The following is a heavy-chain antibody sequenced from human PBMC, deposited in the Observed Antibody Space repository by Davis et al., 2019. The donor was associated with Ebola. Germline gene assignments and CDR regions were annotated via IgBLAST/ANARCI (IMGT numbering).Heavy chain of an antibody. V-gene: IGHV4-59*08. J-gene: IGHJ6*02. CDR3: TRGDGYSSTGDV. Sequence: MPSETLSLTCTVSGGPISTFYWSWIRRPPGKGLEWIGYTFYRGSTKYNPSLNSRVTMSVDTSRNQFSLELRSVTAADTAVYYCTRGDGYSSTGDVWGQGTTVTVSS. CDR2: TFYRGST. CDR1: GGPISTFY. D-gene: IGHD5-24*01.